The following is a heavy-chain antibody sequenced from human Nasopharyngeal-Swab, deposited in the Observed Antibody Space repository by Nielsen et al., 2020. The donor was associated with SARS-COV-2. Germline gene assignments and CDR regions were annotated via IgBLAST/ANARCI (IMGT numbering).Heavy chain of an antibody. CDR2: IIPIFGTA. CDR3: ARESKKVAGLPNYYYYGMDV. J-gene: IGHJ6*02. CDR1: GGTFSSYA. Sequence: SVKVSCNASGGTFSSYAISWVRQAPGQGLEWMGGIIPIFGTANYAQKFQGRVTITADESTSTAYMELSSLRSEDTAVYYCARESKKVAGLPNYYYYGMDVWGQGTTVTVSS. D-gene: IGHD6-19*01. V-gene: IGHV1-69*13.